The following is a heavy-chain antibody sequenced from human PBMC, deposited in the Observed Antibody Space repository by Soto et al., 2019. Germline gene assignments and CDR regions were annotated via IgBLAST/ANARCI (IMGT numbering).Heavy chain of an antibody. D-gene: IGHD1-26*01. CDR1: GFTFRAYW. J-gene: IGHJ4*02. V-gene: IGHV3-7*01. CDR2: IKQDGGEK. CDR3: ASIPPSAVGATSEVDY. Sequence: EVQLVESGGGLVQPGGSLRLSCAASGFTFRAYWMRWVRQAPGKGLAWVANIKQDGGEKYYVDSVKGRFTISRDSAKNSLYLQMNSLRAEDTAVYYCASIPPSAVGATSEVDYWGQGTLVTVSS.